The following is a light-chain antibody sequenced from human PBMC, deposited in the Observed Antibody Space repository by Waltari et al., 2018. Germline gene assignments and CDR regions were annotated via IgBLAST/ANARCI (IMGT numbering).Light chain of an antibody. CDR2: EDK. Sequence: FILTQPHSVSESPGKTITLSCTRTSGSIASNFIQWYQLRPDSVPMPVIYEDKQRPSGVPDRFSGSIDRSSNSASLTISGLKTEDEGDYYCQSYDSKNTKVFGGGTKLTVL. J-gene: IGLJ3*02. CDR3: QSYDSKNTKV. CDR1: SGSIASNF. V-gene: IGLV6-57*03.